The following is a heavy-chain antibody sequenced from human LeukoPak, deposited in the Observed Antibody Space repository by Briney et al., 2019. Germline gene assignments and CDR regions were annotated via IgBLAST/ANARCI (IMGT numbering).Heavy chain of an antibody. CDR2: IIPIFGTA. J-gene: IGHJ6*02. CDR1: GGTFSSYA. CDR3: ARGAVGSHPYYYGMDV. D-gene: IGHD1-26*01. V-gene: IGHV1-69*13. Sequence: HWASVTVSCKASGGTFSSYASSWVRQAPGQGLDWMGGIIPIFGTANYAQRFQGRVTITADESTSTAYMELSSLRAEDTAVYYCARGAVGSHPYYYGMDVWGQGTTVTVSS.